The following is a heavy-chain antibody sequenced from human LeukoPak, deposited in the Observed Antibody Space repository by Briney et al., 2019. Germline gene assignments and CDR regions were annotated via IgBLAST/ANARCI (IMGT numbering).Heavy chain of an antibody. CDR1: GGSISSGDYY. D-gene: IGHD6-19*01. Sequence: SQTLSLTCTVYGGSISSGDYYWSWIRQPPGKGLEWIGYIYYSGSTYYNPSLKSRVTISVDTSKNQFSLKLSSVTAPDTAVYYCARIAVAGHDAFDIWGQGKMVTVSS. J-gene: IGHJ3*02. CDR2: IYYSGST. V-gene: IGHV4-30-4*08. CDR3: ARIAVAGHDAFDI.